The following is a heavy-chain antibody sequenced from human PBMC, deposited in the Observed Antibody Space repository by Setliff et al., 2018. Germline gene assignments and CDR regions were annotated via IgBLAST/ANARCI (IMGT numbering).Heavy chain of an antibody. J-gene: IGHJ6*02. CDR2: INAGNGNT. Sequence: ASVKVSCKASGYTFTSYAMHWVRQAPGQRLEWMGWINAGNGNTKYSQKFQGRVTITRDTSASTAYMELSSLRSEDTAVYYCARAGGAYSSPPYYYYYGMDVWGQGTTVTVSS. CDR1: GYTFTSYA. D-gene: IGHD6-13*01. CDR3: ARAGGAYSSPPYYYYYGMDV. V-gene: IGHV1-3*01.